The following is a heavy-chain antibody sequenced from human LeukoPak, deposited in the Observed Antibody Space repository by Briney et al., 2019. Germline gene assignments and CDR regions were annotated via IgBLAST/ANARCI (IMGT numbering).Heavy chain of an antibody. Sequence: GGSLRLSCAASGFTFSSYGMNWVRQAPGKGLEWVSSISSSSSYIYYADSVKGRFTISRDNAKNSLYLQMNSLRAEDTAVYYCARGPSIAARSGYYYMDVWGKGTTVTVSS. CDR2: ISSSSSYI. V-gene: IGHV3-21*01. D-gene: IGHD6-6*01. CDR3: ARGPSIAARSGYYYMDV. CDR1: GFTFSSYG. J-gene: IGHJ6*03.